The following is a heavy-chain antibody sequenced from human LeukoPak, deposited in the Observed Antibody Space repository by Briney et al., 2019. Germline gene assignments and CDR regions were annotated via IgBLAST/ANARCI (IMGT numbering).Heavy chain of an antibody. Sequence: GGSLSLSCAASGFTFSNFGMHCVRQAPGKGLEWVAFIRYDGTNKYYADSVEGRFTISRDNSENTLYLQMNSLRAEDTAVYCCASGRGDGDQYDPRILGYWGQGTLVTVSS. D-gene: IGHD4-17*01. CDR2: IRYDGTNK. CDR3: ASGRGDGDQYDPRILGY. J-gene: IGHJ4*02. V-gene: IGHV3-30*02. CDR1: GFTFSNFG.